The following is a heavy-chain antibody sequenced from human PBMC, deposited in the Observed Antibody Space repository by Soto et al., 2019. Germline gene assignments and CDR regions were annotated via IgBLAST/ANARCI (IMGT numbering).Heavy chain of an antibody. D-gene: IGHD5-12*01. V-gene: IGHV1-2*02. J-gene: IGHJ4*02. CDR3: GRGRSGQIVVFY. CDR2: IGPESGAT. Sequence: ASVKVSCKSSGYTFTGHYIHWVRQAPEQGPEWMGEIGPESGATRYAQKFQGRVTMTMDMSITTVYMELSNLSPDDTAVYYCGRGRSGQIVVFYWAQGTPVTVSS. CDR1: GYTFTGHY.